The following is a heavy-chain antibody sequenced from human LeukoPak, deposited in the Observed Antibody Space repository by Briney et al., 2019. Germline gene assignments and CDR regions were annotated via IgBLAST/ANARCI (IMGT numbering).Heavy chain of an antibody. Sequence: GASVKVSCKASGGTFSSYAISWVRQAPGQGLEWMGGIIPIFGTANYAQKFQGRVTITADESTSTAYMELSSLRSEDTAVYYCASSGGPRAYFDYWGQGTLVTVSS. J-gene: IGHJ4*02. CDR2: IIPIFGTA. V-gene: IGHV1-69*13. D-gene: IGHD3-10*01. CDR1: GGTFSSYA. CDR3: ASSGGPRAYFDY.